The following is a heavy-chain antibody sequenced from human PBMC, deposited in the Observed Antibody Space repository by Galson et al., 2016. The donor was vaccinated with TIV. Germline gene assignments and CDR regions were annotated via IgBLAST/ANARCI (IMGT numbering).Heavy chain of an antibody. CDR2: HNPSNDVT. Sequence: SVKVSCKASGYTFTGSYIHCVRQAPGQGLEWLGRHNPSNDVTDYAPNFQSRVTMTRDTSFSTVYMELSSLRSDDTAVYYCAKAGVVLRYFDWLFDAFDIWGQGTMVAVSS. D-gene: IGHD3-9*01. CDR3: AKAGVVLRYFDWLFDAFDI. CDR1: GYTFTGSY. V-gene: IGHV1-2*06. J-gene: IGHJ3*02.